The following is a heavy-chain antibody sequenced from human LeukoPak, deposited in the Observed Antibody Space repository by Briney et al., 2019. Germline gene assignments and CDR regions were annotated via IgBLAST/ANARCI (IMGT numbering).Heavy chain of an antibody. CDR1: GGSISSYY. J-gene: IGHJ4*02. Sequence: PSETLSLTCTVSGGSISSYYWSWIRQPAGKGLEWIGRIYTSGSTNYNPSLKSRVTMSVDTSKNQFSLKLSSVTAADTAVYYCARENPPDLYDSSGYCTDYWGQGTLVTVSS. CDR3: ARENPPDLYDSSGYCTDY. V-gene: IGHV4-4*07. CDR2: IYTSGST. D-gene: IGHD3-22*01.